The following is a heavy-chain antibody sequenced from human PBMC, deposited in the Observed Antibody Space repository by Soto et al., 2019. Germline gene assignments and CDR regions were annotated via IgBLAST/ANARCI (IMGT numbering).Heavy chain of an antibody. CDR1: GFTFSSSA. CDR3: AKGAGSSWYADY. CDR2: ISGSGGNT. J-gene: IGHJ4*02. Sequence: PGGSLRLSCAASGFTFSSSALSWVRQAPGKGLEWVSAISGSGGNTYYADSVKGRFTISRDNSKNTLYLQMNSLRAEDTAVYYYAKGAGSSWYADYWGQGILVTVSS. V-gene: IGHV3-23*01. D-gene: IGHD6-13*01.